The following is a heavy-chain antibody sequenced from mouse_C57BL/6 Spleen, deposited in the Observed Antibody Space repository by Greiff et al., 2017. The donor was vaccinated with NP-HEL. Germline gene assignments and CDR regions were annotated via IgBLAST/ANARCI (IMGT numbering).Heavy chain of an antibody. CDR2: ISSGSSTI. CDR1: GFTFSDYG. J-gene: IGHJ3*01. CDR3: ARDYYGSSPFAY. V-gene: IGHV5-17*01. D-gene: IGHD1-1*01. Sequence: EVKLMESGGGLVKPGGSLKLSCAASGFTFSDYGMHWVRQAPEKGLEWVAYISSGSSTIYYADTVKGRFTISRDNAKNTLFLQMTILRAEDTAMYYCARDYYGSSPFAYWGQGTLVTVSA.